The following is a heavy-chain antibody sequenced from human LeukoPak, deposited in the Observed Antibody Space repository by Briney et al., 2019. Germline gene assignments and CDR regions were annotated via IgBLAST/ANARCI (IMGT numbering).Heavy chain of an antibody. J-gene: IGHJ4*02. CDR2: IYYSGST. D-gene: IGHD5-18*01. Sequence: SETLSLTCTVSGGSISSGDYYWSWIRQHPGKGLEWIGYIYYSGSTYYNPSLKSRVTISVDTSKNQFSLKLSSVTAADTAVYYCARVGGGQLWLVDCWGQGTLVTVSS. CDR3: ARVGGGQLWLVDC. V-gene: IGHV4-31*03. CDR1: GGSISSGDYY.